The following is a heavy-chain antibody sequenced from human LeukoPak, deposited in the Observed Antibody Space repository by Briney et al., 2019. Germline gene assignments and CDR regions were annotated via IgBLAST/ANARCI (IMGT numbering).Heavy chain of an antibody. V-gene: IGHV4-4*02. CDR1: GGSISTNDW. Sequence: SETLSLTCTVSGGSISTNDWWSWVRQPPGKGLEWIGEIYHSGSTYSNPSLKSRVSISVDKSKNQFSLKLISVTAADTAVYYCATTTIRLGYWGQGTLVTVSS. CDR2: IYHSGST. D-gene: IGHD1-26*01. CDR3: ATTTIRLGY. J-gene: IGHJ4*02.